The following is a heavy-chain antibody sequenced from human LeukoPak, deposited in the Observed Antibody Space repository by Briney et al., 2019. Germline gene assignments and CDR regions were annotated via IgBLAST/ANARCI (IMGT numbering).Heavy chain of an antibody. D-gene: IGHD5-18*01. CDR2: IYPGESDT. CDR1: GYSFTSYW. CDR3: ARHGVRGYTNGYFDY. Sequence: GESLKISCKGSGYSFTSYWIGWVRQMPGKGLEWMGIIYPGESDTGYSPSFQGQVTISADKSISTAYLQWSSLKASDTAMYYCARHGVRGYTNGYFDYWGQGTLVTVSS. V-gene: IGHV5-51*01. J-gene: IGHJ4*02.